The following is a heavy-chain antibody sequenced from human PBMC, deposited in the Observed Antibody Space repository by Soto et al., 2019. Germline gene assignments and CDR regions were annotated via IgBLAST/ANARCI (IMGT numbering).Heavy chain of an antibody. CDR2: INHSGST. D-gene: IGHD6-6*01. Sequence: SETLSLTCAVYGGSFSGYYWSWIRQPPGKGLEWIGEINHSGSTNYNPSLKSRVTISVDTSKNQFSLKLSSVTAADTAVYYCARTSRFAYWGQGTLVTVSS. J-gene: IGHJ4*02. CDR3: ARTSRFAY. V-gene: IGHV4-34*01. CDR1: GGSFSGYY.